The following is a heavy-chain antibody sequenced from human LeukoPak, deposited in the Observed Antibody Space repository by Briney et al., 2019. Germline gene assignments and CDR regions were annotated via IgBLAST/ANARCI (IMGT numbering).Heavy chain of an antibody. J-gene: IGHJ6*02. CDR2: INPNSGGT. CDR3: ARSNGRSPGPYYYGMDV. CDR1: GYTFTGYY. Sequence: GASVKVSCKASGYTFTGYYMHWVRQAPGQGLEWMGWINPNSGGTNYPQKFQGRVTMTRDTSISTAYMELSRLRSDDTAVYYCARSNGRSPGPYYYGMDVWGQGTTVTVSS. V-gene: IGHV1-2*02. D-gene: IGHD2-8*01.